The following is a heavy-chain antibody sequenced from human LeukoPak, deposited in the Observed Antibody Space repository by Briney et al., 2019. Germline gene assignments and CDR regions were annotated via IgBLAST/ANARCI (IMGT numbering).Heavy chain of an antibody. CDR3: ARAPYSSSWYYYYYYMDV. V-gene: IGHV4-59*11. D-gene: IGHD6-13*01. CDR2: IYYSGST. Sequence: PSETLSLTCTVSGGSISSHYWSWIRQPPGKGLEWIGYIYYSGSTNYNPSLKSRVTISVDTSKNQFSLKLSSVTAADTAVYYCARAPYSSSWYYYYYYMDVWGKGTTVTVSS. J-gene: IGHJ6*03. CDR1: GGSISSHY.